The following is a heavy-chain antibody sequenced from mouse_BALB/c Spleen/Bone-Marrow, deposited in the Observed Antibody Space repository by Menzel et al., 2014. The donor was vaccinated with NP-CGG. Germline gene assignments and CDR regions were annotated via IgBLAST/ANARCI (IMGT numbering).Heavy chain of an antibody. V-gene: IGHV5-17*02. Sequence: EVMLVESGGGLVQPGGSRKLSCAASGFTFSSFGMHWVRQAPEKGLEWVAYISSGSSTIYYADTVKGRFTISRDNPKNTLFLQMTSPRSEDTAIYYCARKGVLITNYYAMDYWGQGTSVTVSS. CDR1: GFTFSSFG. CDR2: ISSGSSTI. D-gene: IGHD2-4*01. J-gene: IGHJ4*01. CDR3: ARKGVLITNYYAMDY.